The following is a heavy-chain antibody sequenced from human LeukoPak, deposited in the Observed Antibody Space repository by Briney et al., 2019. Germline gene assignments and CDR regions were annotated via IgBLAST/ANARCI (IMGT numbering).Heavy chain of an antibody. CDR2: IKSDGTGT. Sequence: GGSLRPSCAASGLTFNNYWMHWVRQSPGKGLVWVSRIKSDGTGTIYADSVKGRFTISRDNAKNTLYLQMTSLRAEDTAVYYCARGGAWGSFYDCWGQGTLVTVSS. V-gene: IGHV3-74*01. CDR3: ARGGAWGSFYDC. CDR1: GLTFNNYW. D-gene: IGHD3-16*01. J-gene: IGHJ4*02.